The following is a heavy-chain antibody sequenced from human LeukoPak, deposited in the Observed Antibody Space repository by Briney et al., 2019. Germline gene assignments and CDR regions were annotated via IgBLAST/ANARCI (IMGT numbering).Heavy chain of an antibody. CDR2: IRHRGNT. J-gene: IGHJ4*02. Sequence: SETLSLTCTVSGDSVSSSPYYWGWIRQPPGQGLEWIASIRHRGNTFYNPSFKSRVTISVDTSNNRLSLRLSSVTAEDTAVYYCARLRDGRWLLEYWGQGTLVTVSS. CDR1: GDSVSSSPYY. V-gene: IGHV4-39*01. D-gene: IGHD3-10*01. CDR3: ARLRDGRWLLEY.